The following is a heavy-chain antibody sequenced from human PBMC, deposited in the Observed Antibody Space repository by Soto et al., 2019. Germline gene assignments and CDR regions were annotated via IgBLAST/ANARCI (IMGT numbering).Heavy chain of an antibody. Sequence: ASVKVSCKASGYTFTSYGISWVRQAPGQGLEWMGWISAYNGNTNYAQKLQGRVTMTTDTSTSTAYMELRSLRAEDTAVYYCAKDSFVFHNWFDPWGQGTLVTVSS. CDR1: GYTFTSYG. D-gene: IGHD6-6*01. J-gene: IGHJ5*02. V-gene: IGHV1-18*01. CDR2: ISAYNGNT. CDR3: AKDSFVFHNWFDP.